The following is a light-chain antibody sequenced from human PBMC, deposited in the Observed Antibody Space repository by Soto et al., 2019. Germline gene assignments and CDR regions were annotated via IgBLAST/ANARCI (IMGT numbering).Light chain of an antibody. V-gene: IGKV1-9*01. CDR2: AAS. CDR1: QGISSY. J-gene: IGKJ5*01. Sequence: IQLTQSPSSLSASVGDRVTITCRASQGISSYLAWYQQKPGKAPKLLLYAASTLQSRVPSRFSGSGSGTDFTLTISSLQPEDFATYYCQQLNSYPTAFGQGTRLETK. CDR3: QQLNSYPTA.